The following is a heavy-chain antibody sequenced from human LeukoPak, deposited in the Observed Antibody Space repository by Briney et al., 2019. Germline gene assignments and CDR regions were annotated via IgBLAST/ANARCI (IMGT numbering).Heavy chain of an antibody. CDR1: GFSLRNTGVA. V-gene: IGHV2-5*01. D-gene: IGHD3-10*01. CDR2: SYWNNDL. Sequence: ESGPTLVNPTQTLTLTRTFSGFSLRNTGVAVAWIRQPPGKALEWLAVSYWNNDLSYSPSLKSRLTITKDTSKNQVVLIMTNMDPLDTGTYYCAHKGRGSGSYTMWGQGTLVTVSS. CDR3: AHKGRGSGSYTM. J-gene: IGHJ4*02.